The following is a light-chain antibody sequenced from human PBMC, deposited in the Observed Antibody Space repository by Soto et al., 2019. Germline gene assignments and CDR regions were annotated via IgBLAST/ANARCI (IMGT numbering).Light chain of an antibody. J-gene: IGKJ4*01. V-gene: IGKV1-13*02. CDR3: QQFNSYPLT. CDR2: DAS. CDR1: QGISSA. Sequence: AIQLAQSPSSLSASVGDRVTITCRVSQGISSALAWYLQKPGKAPKLLIYDASSLESGVPSRFSGSGSGTDFTLTISSLQPEDFATYYCQQFNSYPLTLGGGTKVDIK.